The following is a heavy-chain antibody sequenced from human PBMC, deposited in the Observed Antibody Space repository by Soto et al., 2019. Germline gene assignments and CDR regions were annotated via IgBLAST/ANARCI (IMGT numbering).Heavy chain of an antibody. V-gene: IGHV1-18*01. Sequence: ASVKVPFYRAGYTFPTDVIILLRQDHGQGLEWMGGISGYNGNTNYAQKLQGRVTMTTDTSTITAYMELRSLRSDDTAVYYCAREGPAPYYYYGMDVWDQGSRVTVSS. CDR1: GYTFPTDV. J-gene: IGHJ6*02. CDR2: ISGYNGNT. CDR3: AREGPAPYYYYGMDV.